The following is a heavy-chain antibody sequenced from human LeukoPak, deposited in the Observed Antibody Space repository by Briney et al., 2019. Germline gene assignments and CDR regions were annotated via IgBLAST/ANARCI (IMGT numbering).Heavy chain of an antibody. CDR1: GFTFSSYG. V-gene: IGHV3-30*18. D-gene: IGHD2/OR15-2a*01. Sequence: GGSLRLSCAASGFTFSSYGMLWVRQAPGKGLEWVAVISYDGSNKYYADSVKGRFTISRDNSKNTLYLQMNSLRAEDTAVYYCAKDWGTTWGQGTLVTVSS. J-gene: IGHJ4*02. CDR3: AKDWGTT. CDR2: ISYDGSNK.